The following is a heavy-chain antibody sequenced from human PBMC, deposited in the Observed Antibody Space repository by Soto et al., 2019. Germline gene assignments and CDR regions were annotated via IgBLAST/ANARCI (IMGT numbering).Heavy chain of an antibody. J-gene: IGHJ4*02. V-gene: IGHV1-69*13. CDR2: IIPIFGTA. CDR1: GGSFSSYA. Sequence: SVKVSCKASGGSFSSYAISWVRQAPGQGLEWMGGIIPIFGTANYAQKFQGRVTITADESTSTAYMELSSLRSEDTAVYYCARGPYYYGSGSSLDYWGQGTLVTVSS. CDR3: ARGPYYYGSGSSLDY. D-gene: IGHD3-10*01.